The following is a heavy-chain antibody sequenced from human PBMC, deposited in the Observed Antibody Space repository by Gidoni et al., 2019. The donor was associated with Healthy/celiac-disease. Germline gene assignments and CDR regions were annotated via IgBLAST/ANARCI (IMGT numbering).Heavy chain of an antibody. J-gene: IGHJ4*02. D-gene: IGHD2-8*01. CDR2: IYYSGST. V-gene: IGHV4-39*01. CDR3: ARTKIVLMVYATSDY. CDR1: GGSIRSSSYY. Sequence: QLQLQESGPGLVKPSETLSLTCTVSGGSIRSSSYYWGWIRQPPGKGLEWIGGIYYSGSTYYNPSLKSRVTISVDTSKNQFSLKLSSVTAADTAVYYCARTKIVLMVYATSDYWGQGTLVTVSS.